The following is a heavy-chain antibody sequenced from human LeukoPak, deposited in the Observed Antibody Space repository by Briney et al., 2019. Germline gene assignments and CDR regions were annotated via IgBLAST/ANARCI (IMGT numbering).Heavy chain of an antibody. V-gene: IGHV3-30-3*01. Sequence: GGSLRLSCAASGFSFSDYAMHWVRQAPGKGLEWVAIISYDGSNEYYADSVKGRFTISRDNSKNTQYLQMNSLRAEDTAVYYCAREVPAADYWGQGTLVTVSS. CDR3: AREVPAADY. J-gene: IGHJ4*02. D-gene: IGHD2-2*01. CDR2: ISYDGSNE. CDR1: GFSFSDYA.